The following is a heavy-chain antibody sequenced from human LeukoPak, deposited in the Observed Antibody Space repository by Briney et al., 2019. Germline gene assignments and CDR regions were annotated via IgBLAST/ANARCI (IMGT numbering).Heavy chain of an antibody. J-gene: IGHJ4*02. CDR3: ARDYDYGFDN. V-gene: IGHV3-23*01. D-gene: IGHD4-17*01. CDR1: GFTFSSYA. Sequence: GGSLRLSCAASGFTFSSYAMSWVRQAPGKGLEWVSAISGSGGSTYYADSVKGRFTISRDNAKNSLYLQLSSLRAEDTAVYYCARDYDYGFDNWGQGTLVTVSS. CDR2: ISGSGGST.